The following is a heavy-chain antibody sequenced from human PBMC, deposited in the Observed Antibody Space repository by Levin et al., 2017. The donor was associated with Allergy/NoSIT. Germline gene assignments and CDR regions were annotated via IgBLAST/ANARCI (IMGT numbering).Heavy chain of an antibody. J-gene: IGHJ4*02. CDR3: AKSSSQDFDFWSGFPGLDY. V-gene: IGHV3-23*01. Sequence: GESLKISCTASGFAFSKHAMTWVRQAPGKGLEWVSGVSGSGFSTYYADSVKGRFTIFRDNSKNTLYLPMNSLRGEDTAIYYCAKSSSQDFDFWSGFPGLDYWGQGTLVTVSS. CDR1: GFAFSKHA. CDR2: VSGSGFST. D-gene: IGHD3-3*01.